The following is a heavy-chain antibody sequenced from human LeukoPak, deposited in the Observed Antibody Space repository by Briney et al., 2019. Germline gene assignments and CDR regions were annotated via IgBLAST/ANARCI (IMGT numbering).Heavy chain of an antibody. CDR1: GFTFSKYA. Sequence: GGSLRLSCAASGFTFSKYAMTWVRQAPGKGLEWVSAISGSGGGTYNADAVKGRFTISRDNSKNTLYLQMNSLRAEDTAVYYCARGVYGYSSSWYHDYWGQGTLVTVSS. CDR2: ISGSGGGT. D-gene: IGHD6-13*01. J-gene: IGHJ4*02. CDR3: ARGVYGYSSSWYHDY. V-gene: IGHV3-23*01.